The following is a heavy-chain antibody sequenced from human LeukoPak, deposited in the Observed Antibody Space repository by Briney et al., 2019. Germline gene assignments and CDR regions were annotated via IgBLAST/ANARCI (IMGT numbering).Heavy chain of an antibody. J-gene: IGHJ4*02. CDR2: IEFDGTSK. CDR3: VTKEMAFYFDS. CDR1: GFAFSYYG. D-gene: IGHD5-24*01. V-gene: IGHV3-30*02. Sequence: GGSLRLSCAASGFAFSYYGIHWVRQAPGKGLEWVSFIEFDGTSKRYAESVKGRFTISRDNSKNTLNLQMTSLRAEDMAVYYCVTKEMAFYFDSWGQGTLVTVSS.